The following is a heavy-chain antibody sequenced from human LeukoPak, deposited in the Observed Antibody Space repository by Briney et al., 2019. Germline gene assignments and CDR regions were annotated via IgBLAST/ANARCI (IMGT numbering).Heavy chain of an antibody. CDR3: ARDSRFGKLLIPYFDY. CDR2: ITSRSSSI. V-gene: IGHV3-48*02. Sequence: GGSLRLSCAAPGFTFSNYNMNWVRQAPGKGLEWVSYITSRSSSIYYADSVKGRFTISRDNAQNSLYLQMNSLRDEDTAVYYCARDSRFGKLLIPYFDYWGQGTLVTVSS. J-gene: IGHJ4*02. D-gene: IGHD3-10*01. CDR1: GFTFSNYN.